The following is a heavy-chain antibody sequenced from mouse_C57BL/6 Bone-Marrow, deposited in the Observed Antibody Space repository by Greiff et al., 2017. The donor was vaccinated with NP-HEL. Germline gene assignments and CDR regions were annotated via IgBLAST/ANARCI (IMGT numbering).Heavy chain of an antibody. CDR2: IRLKSDNYAT. CDR3: TLGGMDY. J-gene: IGHJ4*01. CDR1: GFTFSNYW. V-gene: IGHV6-3*01. D-gene: IGHD4-1*01. Sequence: EVHLVESGGGLVHPGGSMKLSCVASGFTFSNYWMNWVRQSPEKGLEWVAQIRLKSDNYATHYAESVKGRFTISRDDSKSSVYLQMNNLRAEDTGIYYCTLGGMDYWGQGTSVTVSS.